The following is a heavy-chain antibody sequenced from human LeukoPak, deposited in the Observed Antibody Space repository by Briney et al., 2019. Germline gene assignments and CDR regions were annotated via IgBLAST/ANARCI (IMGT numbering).Heavy chain of an antibody. J-gene: IGHJ4*02. CDR2: IYYSGST. CDR1: GGSVSSGSYY. V-gene: IGHV4-61*01. CDR3: AREAGSSGSFDY. Sequence: SETLSLTCTVSGGSVSSGSYYWSWIRQPPGKDLEWIGYIYYSGSTKYNPSLKSRVTISADTSKNQFSLKLTSVTAADTAVYYCAREAGSSGSFDYWGQGTLVTVSS. D-gene: IGHD6-19*01.